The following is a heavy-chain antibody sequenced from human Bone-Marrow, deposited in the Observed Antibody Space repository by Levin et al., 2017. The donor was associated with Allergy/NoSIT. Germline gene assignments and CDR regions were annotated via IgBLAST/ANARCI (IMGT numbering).Heavy chain of an antibody. CDR1: GYSFTSYW. Sequence: PGGSLRLSCKGSGYSFTSYWIGWVRQMPGKGLEWMGIIYPGDSDTRYSPSFQGQVTISADKSISTAYLQWSSLKASDTAMYYCARQLGIAVAGLFRDYWGQGTLVTVSS. CDR3: ARQLGIAVAGLFRDY. D-gene: IGHD6-19*01. J-gene: IGHJ4*02. CDR2: IYPGDSDT. V-gene: IGHV5-51*01.